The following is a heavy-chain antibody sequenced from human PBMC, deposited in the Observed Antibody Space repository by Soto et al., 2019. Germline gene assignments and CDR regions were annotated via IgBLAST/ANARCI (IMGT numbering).Heavy chain of an antibody. J-gene: IGHJ4*02. CDR2: VRKKANSYTT. CDR1: GFTFSDYY. D-gene: IGHD2-8*01. Sequence: LRLSCAASGFTFSDYYMDWIRRAPGKGLEWVGHVRKKANSYTTEYAASVKGRFIISRDDSQNSLYLQMNSLKTEDTAVYYCSRHMLTTSVRFSDFWGQGTLVTVSS. V-gene: IGHV3-72*01. CDR3: SRHMLTTSVRFSDF.